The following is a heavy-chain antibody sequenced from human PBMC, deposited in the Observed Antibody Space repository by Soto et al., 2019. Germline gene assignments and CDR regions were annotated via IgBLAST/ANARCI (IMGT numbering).Heavy chain of an antibody. CDR2: INSDGSST. CDR1: GFTFSSYW. V-gene: IGHV3-74*01. Sequence: GGSLRLSCAASGFTFSSYWMHWVRQAPGKGLVWVSRINSDGSSTSYADYVKGRFTISRDNAKNTLYLQMNSLRAEDTAVYYCASKGYNYCSGGSCYNGGYYYYYYMDVWGKGTTVTVSS. J-gene: IGHJ6*03. CDR3: ASKGYNYCSGGSCYNGGYYYYYYMDV. D-gene: IGHD2-15*01.